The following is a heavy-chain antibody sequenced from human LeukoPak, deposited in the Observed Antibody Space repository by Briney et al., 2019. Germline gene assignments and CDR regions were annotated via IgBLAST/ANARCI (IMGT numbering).Heavy chain of an antibody. Sequence: GSVNVSFKVSGYTLTELSKHWGRQAPGKGLEWMGGFYPEDGETIYAQRFQRRVTMTQDTSTDTAYMELSSLRSEDAAVYYCATVSYYYDSSGYQGYFQHWGQGTLVTVSS. CDR3: ATVSYYYDSSGYQGYFQH. CDR2: FYPEDGET. D-gene: IGHD3-22*01. CDR1: GYTLTELS. J-gene: IGHJ1*01. V-gene: IGHV1-24*01.